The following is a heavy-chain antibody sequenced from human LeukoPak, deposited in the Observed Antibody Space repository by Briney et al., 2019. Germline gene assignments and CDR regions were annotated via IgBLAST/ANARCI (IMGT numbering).Heavy chain of an antibody. D-gene: IGHD2-2*01. V-gene: IGHV3-23*01. CDR3: AKLGCTGTFCYANY. Sequence: GGSLRLSCAASEFTFSDYAMTWVRQTPGKGLEWVSVISGGGDSADYADSMKGRFTISRDNSKNTLYLQMNSLRAEDTALYYCAKLGCTGTFCYANYWGQGTLVTVSS. CDR2: ISGGGDSA. CDR1: EFTFSDYA. J-gene: IGHJ4*02.